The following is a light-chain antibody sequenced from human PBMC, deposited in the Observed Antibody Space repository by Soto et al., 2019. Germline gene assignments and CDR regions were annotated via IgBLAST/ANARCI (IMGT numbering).Light chain of an antibody. V-gene: IGKV3-20*01. CDR1: ETVNSNY. J-gene: IGKJ1*01. CDR2: GAS. CDR3: QQYGSSRT. Sequence: EIVFTQSPGTLSLSPGERATLSCRASETVNSNYLAWYQQKRGQAPRLLIYGASRRATGIPDRFSGSGSGTDFTLTITRLEPEDFAVYYCQQYGSSRTFCQGTKVDIK.